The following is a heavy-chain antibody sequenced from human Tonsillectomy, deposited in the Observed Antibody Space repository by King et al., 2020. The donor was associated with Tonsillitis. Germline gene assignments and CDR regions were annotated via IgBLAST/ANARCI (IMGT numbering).Heavy chain of an antibody. Sequence: QLVQSGAEMKKPGSSVKVSCKAYGGTFSNSAISWVRQAPGQGLDWMGTIIPFFGTPNHAQDFQGRVVITADEDTTTVYLEVSSLRSNDTAVYYCARGATVTSGGMDVWGQGTTITVSS. CDR2: IIPFFGTP. CDR3: ARGATVTSGGMDV. V-gene: IGHV1-69*15. J-gene: IGHJ6*02. D-gene: IGHD4-17*01. CDR1: GGTFSNSA.